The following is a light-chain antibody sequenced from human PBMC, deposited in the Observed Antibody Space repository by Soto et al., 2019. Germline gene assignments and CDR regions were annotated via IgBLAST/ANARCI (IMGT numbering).Light chain of an antibody. J-gene: IGKJ3*01. CDR1: QSVNSN. CDR2: DAS. CDR3: QQYNNWPGT. Sequence: EIVMTQSPATLSVSPRERATLSCRASQSVNSNLAWYQQKPSQAPRLLIYDASTRATGISARFSGSGSGTEFTVTISSLQSEDFAVYYCQQYNNWPGTFGPGTKVDIK. V-gene: IGKV3-15*01.